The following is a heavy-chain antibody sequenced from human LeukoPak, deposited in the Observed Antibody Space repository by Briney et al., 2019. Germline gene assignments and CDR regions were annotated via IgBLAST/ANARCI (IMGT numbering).Heavy chain of an antibody. D-gene: IGHD2-2*01. CDR3: ARDLISVAVPGADYYWFEA. CDR2: IIPIFGTA. Sequence: ASVKASCKASGGTFSSYAISWVRQAPGQGLEWMGGIIPIFGTANYAQKFQGRVTITADESTSTAYMELSSLRSEDTAVYYCARDLISVAVPGADYYWFEAWGQGTMVTVCS. CDR1: GGTFSSYA. J-gene: IGHJ5*02. V-gene: IGHV1-69*01.